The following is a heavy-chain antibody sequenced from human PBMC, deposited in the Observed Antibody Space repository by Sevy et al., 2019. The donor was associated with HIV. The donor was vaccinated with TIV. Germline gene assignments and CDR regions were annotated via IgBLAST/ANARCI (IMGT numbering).Heavy chain of an antibody. D-gene: IGHD1-26*01. V-gene: IGHV5-51*01. CDR1: GYRFSNNW. CDR3: ASGAHLPLDGFDF. Sequence: GESLKISRQGSGYRFSNNWVAWVRQRPGKGLEWMGMIYPGNSDTRYSPSFQGQVIISADKSISTAYVQWRSLKASDTAIYYCASGAHLPLDGFDFWGQGTGVTVSS. J-gene: IGHJ3*01. CDR2: IYPGNSDT.